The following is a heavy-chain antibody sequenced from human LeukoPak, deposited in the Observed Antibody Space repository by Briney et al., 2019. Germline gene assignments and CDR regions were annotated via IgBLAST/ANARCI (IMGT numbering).Heavy chain of an antibody. CDR1: GFTVSTNY. J-gene: IGHJ4*02. CDR2: LYSGGST. Sequence: PGGSLRLSCAASGFTVSTNYMSWVRQAPGKGLEWVSVLYSGGSTYYADSVQGRFTISRDNSKNTLYLQMNSLRAEDTAVYYCAKDRLSPRGYENNDYWGQGTLVTVSS. D-gene: IGHD3-22*01. V-gene: IGHV3-66*01. CDR3: AKDRLSPRGYENNDY.